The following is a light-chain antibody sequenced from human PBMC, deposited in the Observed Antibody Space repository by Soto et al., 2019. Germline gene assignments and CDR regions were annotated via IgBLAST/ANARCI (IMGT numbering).Light chain of an antibody. Sequence: QSALTQPPSAAGSPGQSVTISCTGTSSDVGGYKYVSWYQQHPGKAPKLMIFEVNKRPSGVPDRFSGSKSGNTASLTVSGLQAEDAADYYCSSYAGINNLGVFGTGTKLT. J-gene: IGLJ1*01. V-gene: IGLV2-8*01. CDR1: SSDVGGYKY. CDR2: EVN. CDR3: SSYAGINNLGV.